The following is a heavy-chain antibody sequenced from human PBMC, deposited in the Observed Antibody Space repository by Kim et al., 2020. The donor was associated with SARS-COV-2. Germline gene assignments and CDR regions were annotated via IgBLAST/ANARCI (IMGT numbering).Heavy chain of an antibody. J-gene: IGHJ4*02. V-gene: IGHV4-30-2*05. CDR3: ARVQGYCSGGSCYLFDY. D-gene: IGHD2-15*01. Sequence: LQSRVTIPVDTSTNQFSLKLSSVTAADTAVYYCARVQGYCSGGSCYLFDYWGQGTLVTVSS.